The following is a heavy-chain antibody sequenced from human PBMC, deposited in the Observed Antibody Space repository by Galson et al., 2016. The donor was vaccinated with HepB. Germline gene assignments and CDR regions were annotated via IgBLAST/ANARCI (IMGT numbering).Heavy chain of an antibody. J-gene: IGHJ4*02. Sequence: LRLPCAASGLTLSDYYMSWIRQAPGKGLEYISHISQRGSPIVSADSVKGRFTISRDNAKNSLYLQLSSLRADDTAVYYCAKYLHYLALDYWGRGALVTVSS. D-gene: IGHD1-26*01. V-gene: IGHV3-11*01. CDR1: GLTLSDYY. CDR3: AKYLHYLALDY. CDR2: ISQRGSPI.